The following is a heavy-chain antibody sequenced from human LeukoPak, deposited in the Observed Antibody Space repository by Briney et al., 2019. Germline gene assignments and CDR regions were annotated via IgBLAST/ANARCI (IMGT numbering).Heavy chain of an antibody. J-gene: IGHJ3*02. D-gene: IGHD5-18*01. Sequence: GGSLRLSCAASGFTFSSYGMHWVRQAPGKGLEWVAVISYDGSNKYYADSVKGRFTISRDNSKNTLYLQMNSLRAEDMALYYCAKDISAAMAGSDAFDIWGQGTIVTVSS. CDR1: GFTFSSYG. V-gene: IGHV3-30*18. CDR3: AKDISAAMAGSDAFDI. CDR2: ISYDGSNK.